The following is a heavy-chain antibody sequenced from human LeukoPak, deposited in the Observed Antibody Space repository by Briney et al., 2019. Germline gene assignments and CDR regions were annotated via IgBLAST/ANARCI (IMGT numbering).Heavy chain of an antibody. CDR1: GFTFSSFS. Sequence: GGSLRLSCAASGFTFSSFSMHWVRQAPGNGLEWVAVISNDGSHRYYADSVKGRFTISRDNSKNTLPLEMNTLRPEDTALFYCARDPNRLADYGGDYFDHWGQGTLVTVSS. J-gene: IGHJ4*02. V-gene: IGHV3-30*04. CDR2: ISNDGSHR. D-gene: IGHD4-23*01. CDR3: ARDPNRLADYGGDYFDH.